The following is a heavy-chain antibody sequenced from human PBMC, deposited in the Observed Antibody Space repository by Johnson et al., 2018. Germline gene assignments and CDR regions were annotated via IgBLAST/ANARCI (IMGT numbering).Heavy chain of an antibody. CDR3: AKYTNYYYDMDV. V-gene: IGHV3-30-3*01. CDR1: GFTFSSYA. D-gene: IGHD6-6*01. J-gene: IGHJ6*03. CDR2: ISYDGSNK. Sequence: QVQLVQSGGGVVQPGRSLRLSCAASGFTFSSYAMHWVRQAPGKGLEWVAVISYDGSNKYYADSVKGRFTISRDNSKDTLYLQMNSLRTEDTAVYYCAKYTNYYYDMDVGGKGTTVTVSS.